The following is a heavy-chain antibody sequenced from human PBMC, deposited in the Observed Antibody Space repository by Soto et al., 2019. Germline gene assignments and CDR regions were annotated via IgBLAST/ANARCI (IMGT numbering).Heavy chain of an antibody. CDR3: ARGVTMTEYYYYGMDV. D-gene: IGHD3-22*01. CDR1: GFTFSSYD. CDR2: IGTAGDT. V-gene: IGHV3-13*04. Sequence: EVQLVESGGGLVQPGGSLRLSCAASGFTFSSYDMHWVRQATGKGLEWVSAIGTAGDTYYPGSVKGRFTISRENAKXXLYLQMNSLRAGDTAVYYCARGVTMTEYYYYGMDVWGQGTTVTVSS. J-gene: IGHJ6*02.